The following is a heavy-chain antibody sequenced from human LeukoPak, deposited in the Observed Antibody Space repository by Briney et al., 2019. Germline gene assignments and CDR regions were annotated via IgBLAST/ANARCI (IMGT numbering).Heavy chain of an antibody. CDR1: GFTFSTYT. Sequence: PGGSLRLSCAASGFTFSTYTMNWVRQAPGKGLEWVSPISSSSSYIYYADSVKGRFTISRDNAKNSLYLQMNSLRGEDTAVYYCARDNPADGGYDWFDPWGQGTLVTVSS. J-gene: IGHJ5*02. CDR3: ARDNPADGGYDWFDP. CDR2: ISSSSSYI. V-gene: IGHV3-21*01. D-gene: IGHD5-18*01.